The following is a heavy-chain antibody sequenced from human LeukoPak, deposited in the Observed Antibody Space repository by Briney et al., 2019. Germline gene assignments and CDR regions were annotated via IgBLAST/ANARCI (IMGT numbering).Heavy chain of an antibody. V-gene: IGHV4-38-2*02. CDR3: ARDPDSSGWFDY. CDR1: TYSISSGYY. J-gene: IGHJ4*02. CDR2: IYHSGST. D-gene: IGHD6-19*01. Sequence: SETLSLTCTVSTYSISSGYYWGWMRQPPGKGLEWIGSIYHSGSTYYNPSLKSRVTISVDTSKNQFSLKLSSVTAADTAVYYCARDPDSSGWFDYWGQGTLVTVSS.